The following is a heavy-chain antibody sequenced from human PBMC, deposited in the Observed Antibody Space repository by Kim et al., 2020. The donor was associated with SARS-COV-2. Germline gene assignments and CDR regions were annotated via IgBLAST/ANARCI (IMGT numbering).Heavy chain of an antibody. D-gene: IGHD3-16*01. CDR3: ARHPGGVWFAP. CDR1: GGSISNYY. CDR2: IYSSGNT. J-gene: IGHJ5*02. Sequence: SETLSLTCTVSGGSISNYYWSWIRQPPGQGLEWIGYIYSSGNTTYNPSLESRVTISVDTTKNQFSLQLRSVTAADTAAYYCARHPGGVWFAPWGQVTLV. V-gene: IGHV4-59*08.